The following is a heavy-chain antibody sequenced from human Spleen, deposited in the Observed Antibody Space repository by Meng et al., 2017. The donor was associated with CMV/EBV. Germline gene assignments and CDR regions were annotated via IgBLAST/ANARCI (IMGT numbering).Heavy chain of an antibody. CDR2: VWYDGSNK. V-gene: IGHV3-33*06. Sequence: LSLTCAASGFKFSSYDMYWVRQAPGQGLEWGALVWYDGSNKYYTDSVKGRFTVSRGNAKNTLFLQMNSLRVEDTAVYYCAKDRPPRIAPHYGMDVWGQGTTVTVSS. CDR3: AKDRPPRIAPHYGMDV. J-gene: IGHJ6*02. D-gene: IGHD6-6*01. CDR1: GFKFSSYD.